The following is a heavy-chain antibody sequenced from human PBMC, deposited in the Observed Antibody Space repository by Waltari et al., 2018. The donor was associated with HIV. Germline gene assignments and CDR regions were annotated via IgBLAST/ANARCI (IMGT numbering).Heavy chain of an antibody. J-gene: IGHJ6*02. Sequence: QVRLVQSAAEVKESGSSVKVSCTASGGNINDYAFSWVRQAPGQGLEWMGGIIPVHVGSTNYAQKVQDTVTITADTSTNTVYMALSRLRSDDTALYYCARDYGGGAAAGGPPYQYYLDVWGQGTSVTVSS. CDR2: IIPVHVGST. CDR1: GGNINDYA. V-gene: IGHV1-69*06. CDR3: ARDYGGGAAAGGPPYQYYLDV. D-gene: IGHD3-16*01.